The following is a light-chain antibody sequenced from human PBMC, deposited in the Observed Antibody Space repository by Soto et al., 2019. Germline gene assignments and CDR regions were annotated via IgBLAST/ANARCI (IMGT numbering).Light chain of an antibody. CDR2: EAS. V-gene: IGLV2-18*01. CDR3: SLYTSENTYV. J-gene: IGLJ1*01. CDR1: STDFVSYNR. Sequence: QSVLTQPPSVSGSPGQSVTISCTGTSTDFVSYNRVSWYQQPPGTAPKLIIYEASNRPSGVPDRFSGSKSGNTASLTISGLQAADEADYSCSLYTSENTYVFGTGTKAPS.